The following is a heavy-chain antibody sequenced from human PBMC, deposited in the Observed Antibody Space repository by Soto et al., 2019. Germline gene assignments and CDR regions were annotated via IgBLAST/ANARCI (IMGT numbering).Heavy chain of an antibody. J-gene: IGHJ4*02. CDR1: GGSFSGYY. CDR2: INHDGYT. V-gene: IGHV4-34*01. Sequence: SETLSLTCAVYGGSFSGYYWSWIRQPPGKGLEWIGEINHDGYTNYNPSLKSRVTISVDTSKNHLSLKLSSVTAADTAVYYCARRGHGFDYWGQGTLVTVSS. D-gene: IGHD3-10*01. CDR3: ARRGHGFDY.